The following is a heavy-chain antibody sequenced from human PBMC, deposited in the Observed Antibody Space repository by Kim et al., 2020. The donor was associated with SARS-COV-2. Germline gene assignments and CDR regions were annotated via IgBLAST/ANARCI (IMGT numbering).Heavy chain of an antibody. CDR2: IYWDDDK. J-gene: IGHJ6*02. CDR1: GFSLSTSGVG. Sequence: SGPTLVNPTQTLTLTCTFSGFSLSTSGVGVGWIRQPPGKALEWLALIYWDDDKRYSPSLKSRLTITKDTSKNQVVLTMTNMDPVDTATYYCAHQGVATIVGDYYYGMDVWGQGTTVTVSS. V-gene: IGHV2-5*02. D-gene: IGHD5-12*01. CDR3: AHQGVATIVGDYYYGMDV.